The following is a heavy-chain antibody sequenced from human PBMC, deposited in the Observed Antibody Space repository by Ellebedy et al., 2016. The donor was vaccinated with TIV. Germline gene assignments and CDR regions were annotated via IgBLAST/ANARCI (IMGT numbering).Heavy chain of an antibody. V-gene: IGHV3-7*01. Sequence: GESLKISXAASGFTFSSYWMSWVRQAPGKGLEWVANIKQDGSEKYYVDSVKGRFTISRDNAKNSLYLQMNSLRAEDTAVYYCARDPGSSWYLDPSYFDYWGQGTLVTVSS. CDR2: IKQDGSEK. CDR1: GFTFSSYW. D-gene: IGHD6-13*01. CDR3: ARDPGSSWYLDPSYFDY. J-gene: IGHJ4*02.